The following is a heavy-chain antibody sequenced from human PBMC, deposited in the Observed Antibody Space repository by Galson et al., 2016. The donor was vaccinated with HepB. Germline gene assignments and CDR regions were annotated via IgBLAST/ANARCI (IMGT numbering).Heavy chain of an antibody. CDR3: VRDGDHWNFDI. J-gene: IGHJ3*02. D-gene: IGHD1-1*01. CDR2: IKGDGSHT. CDR1: GFTFSRYW. V-gene: IGHV3-74*01. Sequence: SLRLSCAASGFTFSRYWMHWVRQAPGMGLEWVSRIKGDGSHTIYVDSVKGRLTISRDNSKNTLYLQVNNLRGEDTAVYYCVRDGDHWNFDIWGRGTMVTVSS.